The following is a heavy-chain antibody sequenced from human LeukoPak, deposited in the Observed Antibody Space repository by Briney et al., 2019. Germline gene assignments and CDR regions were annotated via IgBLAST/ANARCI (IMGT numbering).Heavy chain of an antibody. CDR1: GDSVSSGNYY. V-gene: IGHV4-61*01. J-gene: IGHJ6*02. Sequence: SETLSLTCTVSGDSVSSGNYYLTWIRQPPGKGLDWITYMSPSGTTKYNPSLKSRVTTSVDTSRTQFSLRLSSVTAADTAVYYCARDHYDSSGYYYGYYYGMDVWGQGTTVTVSS. CDR2: MSPSGTT. CDR3: ARDHYDSSGYYYGYYYGMDV. D-gene: IGHD3-22*01.